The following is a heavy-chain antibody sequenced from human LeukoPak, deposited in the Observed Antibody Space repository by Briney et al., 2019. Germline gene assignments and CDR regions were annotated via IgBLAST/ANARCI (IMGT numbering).Heavy chain of an antibody. CDR3: ARDTAVAGTGYYYMDV. V-gene: IGHV3-7*01. CDR2: IKQDGSEK. D-gene: IGHD6-19*01. Sequence: GGSLRLSCAASGFTFSSYWMSWVRQAPGKGLEWVANIKQDGSEKYYVDSVKGRFTISRDNAKNSLYLQMNSLRAEDTAVYYCARDTAVAGTGYYYMDVWGKGTTVTVSS. J-gene: IGHJ6*03. CDR1: GFTFSSYW.